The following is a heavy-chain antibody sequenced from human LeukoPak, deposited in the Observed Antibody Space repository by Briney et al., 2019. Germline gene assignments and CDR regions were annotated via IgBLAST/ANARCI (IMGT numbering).Heavy chain of an antibody. J-gene: IGHJ4*02. CDR3: AKDPSYDSSGYVVDY. CDR1: GFTFSSYG. Sequence: GRSLRLSCAASGFTFSSYGMHWVRQAPGKGLEWVAVISYDGSNKYYADSVKGRFTISRDNSKNTLYPQMNSLRAEDTAVYYCAKDPSYDSSGYVVDYWGQGTLVTVSS. CDR2: ISYDGSNK. V-gene: IGHV3-30*18. D-gene: IGHD3-22*01.